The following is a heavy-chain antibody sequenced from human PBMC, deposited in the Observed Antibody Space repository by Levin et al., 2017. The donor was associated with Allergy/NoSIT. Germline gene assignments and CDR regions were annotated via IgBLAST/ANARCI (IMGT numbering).Heavy chain of an antibody. CDR1: GGSISSYY. J-gene: IGHJ4*02. D-gene: IGHD3-22*01. Sequence: SQTLSLPCTVSGGSISSYYWSWIRQPPGKGLEWIGYIYYSGSTNYNPSLKSRVTISVDTSKNQFSLKLSSVTAADTAVYYCARALGSGYPSDYWGQGTLVTVSS. CDR3: ARALGSGYPSDY. V-gene: IGHV4-59*01. CDR2: IYYSGST.